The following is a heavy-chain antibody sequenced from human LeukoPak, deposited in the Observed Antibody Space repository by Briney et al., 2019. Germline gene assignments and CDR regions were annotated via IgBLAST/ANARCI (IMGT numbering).Heavy chain of an antibody. D-gene: IGHD2-2*01. CDR1: GYTFTSYG. CDR3: ARRAKKVPAAYGMDV. CDR2: ISAYNGNT. J-gene: IGHJ6*02. V-gene: IGHV1-18*01. Sequence: VSVKVSCKASGYTFTSYGISWVRQAPGQGLEWMGWISAYNGNTNYAQKLQGRVTMTTDTSTSTAYMELRSLRSDDTAVYYCARRAKKVPAAYGMDVWGQGTTVTVSS.